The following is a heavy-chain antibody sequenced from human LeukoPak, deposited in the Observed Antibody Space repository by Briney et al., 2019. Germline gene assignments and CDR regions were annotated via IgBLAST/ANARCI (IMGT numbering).Heavy chain of an antibody. CDR1: GFTFSSYA. V-gene: IGHV3-23*01. CDR2: ISGSGGST. CDR3: AKDRDSSSWCYGY. J-gene: IGHJ4*02. Sequence: GGSLRLSCAASGFTFSSYAMSWVRQAPGKGLEWVSTISGSGGSTYYADSVKGRFTISRDNSKNTLYLQMNSLRAEDTAVYYCAKDRDSSSWCYGYWGQGTLVTVSS. D-gene: IGHD6-13*01.